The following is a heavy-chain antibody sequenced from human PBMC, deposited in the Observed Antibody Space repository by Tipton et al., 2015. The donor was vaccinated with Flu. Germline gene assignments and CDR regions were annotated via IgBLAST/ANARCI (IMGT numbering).Heavy chain of an antibody. J-gene: IGHJ4*02. D-gene: IGHD6-19*01. CDR1: GGSMNNSDYY. CDR2: TDYRGTT. V-gene: IGHV4-39*07. Sequence: TLSLTCSVSGGSMNNSDYYWGWIRQPPGKGLEWVGTTDYRGTTYYKSSLKSPVTLSRDMSKDQFSLRLTSPTAADTAVYFCARATGWYLYLFGNWGKGTHVTVSS. CDR3: ARATGWYLYLFGN.